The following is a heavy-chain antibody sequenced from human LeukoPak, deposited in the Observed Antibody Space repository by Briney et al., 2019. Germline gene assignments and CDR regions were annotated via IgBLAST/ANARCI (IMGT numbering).Heavy chain of an antibody. D-gene: IGHD6-19*01. CDR2: IYDSGTT. CDR1: GGSISGWY. CDR3: ARETTLTGYSSGLGFNY. J-gene: IGHJ4*02. Sequence: SETLSLTCAVSGGSISGWYWSWIRQPPGKGLEWIGHIYDSGTTNYNPSLKSRVTMSVDSSKNQFPLKLTSVTAADTAVYYCARETTLTGYSSGLGFNYWGQGTLVTVS. V-gene: IGHV4-59*01.